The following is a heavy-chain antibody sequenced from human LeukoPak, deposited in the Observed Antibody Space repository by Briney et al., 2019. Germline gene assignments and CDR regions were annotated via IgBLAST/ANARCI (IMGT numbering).Heavy chain of an antibody. J-gene: IGHJ5*02. Sequence: SETLSLTCTVSGGSISSSSYYWGWIRQPPGKGLDCIGSIYYSGSTYYNPSLKSRVTISVDTSKNQFSLKLSSVTAADTAVYYCARVIAAAGTTPWGQGTLVTVSS. CDR2: IYYSGST. CDR1: GGSISSSSYY. CDR3: ARVIAAAGTTP. V-gene: IGHV4-39*07. D-gene: IGHD6-13*01.